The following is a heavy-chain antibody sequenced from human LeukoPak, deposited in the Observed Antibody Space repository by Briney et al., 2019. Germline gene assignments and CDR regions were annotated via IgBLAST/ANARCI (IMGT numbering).Heavy chain of an antibody. J-gene: IGHJ4*02. CDR3: AKVGRFGELLLPTYYFDY. D-gene: IGHD3-10*01. CDR1: GGSISSYY. CDR2: IYYSGST. V-gene: IGHV4-59*01. Sequence: SETLSLTCTVSGGSISSYYRSWIRQPPGKGLEWIGYIYYSGSTNYNPSLKSRVTISVDTSKNQFSLKLSSVTAADTAVYYCAKVGRFGELLLPTYYFDYWGQGTLVTVSS.